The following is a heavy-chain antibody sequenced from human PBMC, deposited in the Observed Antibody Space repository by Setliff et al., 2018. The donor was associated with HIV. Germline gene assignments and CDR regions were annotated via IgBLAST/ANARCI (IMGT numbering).Heavy chain of an antibody. V-gene: IGHV4-38-2*01. CDR2: IHHTGHI. Sequence: SETLSLTCAVSGYSIGSGSFWGWIRQPPGKGLEWIGEIHHTGHINYNPSFKSRVTMSLDMSTNQFSLKMASMTAAGSAVYYCARFDVTPMTTRDYWGQGTQVTVSS. J-gene: IGHJ4*02. D-gene: IGHD4-17*01. CDR1: GYSIGSGSF. CDR3: ARFDVTPMTTRDY.